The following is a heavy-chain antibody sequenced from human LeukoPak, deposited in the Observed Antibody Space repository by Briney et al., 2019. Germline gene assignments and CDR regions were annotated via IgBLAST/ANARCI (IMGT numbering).Heavy chain of an antibody. D-gene: IGHD3-10*01. CDR3: ARDAVLYYYGSGSQST. CDR2: INPNSGGT. J-gene: IGHJ5*02. Sequence: GASVKVSCKASGYTFTGYYMHWVRQAPGQGLEWMGWINPNSGGTNYAQKFQGRVTMTRDTSISTAYMELSRLRSDDTAVYYCARDAVLYYYGSGSQSTWGQGTLVTVSS. CDR1: GYTFTGYY. V-gene: IGHV1-2*02.